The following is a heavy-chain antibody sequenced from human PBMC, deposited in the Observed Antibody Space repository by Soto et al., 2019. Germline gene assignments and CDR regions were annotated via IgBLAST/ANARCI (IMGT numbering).Heavy chain of an antibody. J-gene: IGHJ4*02. Sequence: PSETLSLTCTVSGVSISSSSYYWGWFRQPPGKGLEWIGTIYYGGSSYSNPPLKSRVTISLDTSKNQFSLTLTSVTAADTAVYYCARQGSYWGQGTLVTVSS. CDR1: GVSISSSSYY. V-gene: IGHV4-39*01. CDR2: IYYGGSS. CDR3: ARQGSY.